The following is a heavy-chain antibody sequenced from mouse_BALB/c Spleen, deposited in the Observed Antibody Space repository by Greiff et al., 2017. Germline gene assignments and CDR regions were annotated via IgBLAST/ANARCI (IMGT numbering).Heavy chain of an antibody. Sequence: EVMLVESGGGLVKPGGSLKLSCAASGFTFSSYTMSWVRQTPEKRLEWVATISSGGSYTYYPDSVKGRFTISRDNAKNTLYLQMSSLKSEDTAMYYCTREGELGRGFAYWGQGTLVTVSA. J-gene: IGHJ3*01. V-gene: IGHV5-6-4*01. CDR2: ISSGGSYT. D-gene: IGHD4-1*01. CDR3: TREGELGRGFAY. CDR1: GFTFSSYT.